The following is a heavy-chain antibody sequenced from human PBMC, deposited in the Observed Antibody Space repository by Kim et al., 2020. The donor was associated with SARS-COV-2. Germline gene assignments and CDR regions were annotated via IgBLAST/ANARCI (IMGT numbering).Heavy chain of an antibody. D-gene: IGHD6-13*01. CDR3: VTDSGSWYSSHQH. J-gene: IGHJ1*01. V-gene: IGHV3-9*01. CDR1: GFTFDDYA. CDR2: ISWNSGNI. Sequence: GGSLRLSCAASGFTFDDYAMHWVRQAPGKGLEWVSGISWNSGNIDYADSVKGRFTISRDNAKNSLYLQMSSLRADDTAFYYCVTDSGSWYSSHQHWGQGTLVTVSS.